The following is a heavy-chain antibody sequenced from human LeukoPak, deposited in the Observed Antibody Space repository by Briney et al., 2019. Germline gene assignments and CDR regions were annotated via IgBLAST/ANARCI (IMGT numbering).Heavy chain of an antibody. J-gene: IGHJ4*02. CDR1: GVALKICS. Sequence: GRSRRLVCRAEGVALKICSMNGGRRTPGKRLEWVSSISTDSSHMYYADSVKGRFTVSRDNAKNSLYLQMNTLRAEDTAVYYCASDDTSAHFFDSWGQGTLVTVFS. V-gene: IGHV3-21*06. CDR2: ISTDSSHM. CDR3: ASDDTSAHFFDS. D-gene: IGHD3-10*01.